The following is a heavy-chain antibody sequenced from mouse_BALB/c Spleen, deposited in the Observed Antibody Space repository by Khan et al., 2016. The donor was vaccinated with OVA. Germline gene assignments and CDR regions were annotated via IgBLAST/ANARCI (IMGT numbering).Heavy chain of an antibody. CDR2: IAPDSSNV. CDR1: GYTFTSYW. D-gene: IGHD1-1*01. J-gene: IGHJ4*01. Sequence: DLVKPGASVKLSCKASGYTFTSYWINWIKQRPGQGLQGIGRIAPDSSNVYYNAMFKGQATLTVDTSSSTAYIQLDSLSSEDSAVYFSARENYYSRNGDAMDYWGQGTSVTVSS. CDR3: ARENYYSRNGDAMDY. V-gene: IGHV1S41*01.